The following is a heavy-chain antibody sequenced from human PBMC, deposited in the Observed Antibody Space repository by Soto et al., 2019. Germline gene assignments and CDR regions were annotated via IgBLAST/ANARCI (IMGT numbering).Heavy chain of an antibody. Sequence: SSETLSLTCTVSGGSISSSSYYWGWIRQPPGKGLEWIGSIYYSGSTYYNPSLKSRVTISVDTSKNQFSLKLSSVTAADTAMYYCARARATIAAAAIFDCWGQGTLVTVSS. V-gene: IGHV4-39*07. D-gene: IGHD6-13*01. CDR1: GGSISSSSYY. CDR2: IYYSGST. CDR3: ARARATIAAAAIFDC. J-gene: IGHJ4*02.